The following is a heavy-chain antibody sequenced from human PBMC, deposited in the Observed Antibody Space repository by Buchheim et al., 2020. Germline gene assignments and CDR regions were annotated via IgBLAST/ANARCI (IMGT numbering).Heavy chain of an antibody. CDR2: INPSGGST. CDR3: ARDRGDCTNGVCDDAFDI. D-gene: IGHD2-8*01. J-gene: IGHJ3*02. Sequence: QVQLVQSGAEVKKSGASVKVSCKASGYTFTTYYMHWVRQAPGQGLEWMGIINPSGGSTSYAPKFQGRVTMTRDTSTSTVYMELSSLRSEDTAVYYCARDRGDCTNGVCDDAFDIWGQGT. V-gene: IGHV1-46*01. CDR1: GYTFTTYY.